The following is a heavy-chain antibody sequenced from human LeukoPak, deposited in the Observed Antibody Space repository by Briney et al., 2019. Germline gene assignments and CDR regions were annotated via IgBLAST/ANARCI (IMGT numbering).Heavy chain of an antibody. V-gene: IGHV1-18*01. CDR1: GYTFTSYG. CDR3: ARSGGAVDY. Sequence: ASVKVSCKASGYTFTSYGISWVRQAPGQGLEWMGWISAYNGNTNYAQKFQGRVTMTRDTSISTAYMELSRLRSDDTAVYYCARSGGAVDYWGQGTLVTVSS. D-gene: IGHD6-25*01. J-gene: IGHJ4*02. CDR2: ISAYNGNT.